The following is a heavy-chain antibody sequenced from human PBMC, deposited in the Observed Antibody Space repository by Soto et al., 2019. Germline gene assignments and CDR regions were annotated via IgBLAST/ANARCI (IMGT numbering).Heavy chain of an antibody. V-gene: IGHV1-2*02. CDR2: IGPETGAT. Sequence: QLQLVQSGAEVRKPGASVKVSCRASGYTFTGHYIHWVRQAPEQGPEWMGEIGPETGATRYAQKFRGRVTMTRDMSITTVYMELNNLSPDDTAVYYCGRGRSGQIVVFYWGQGTPVTVSS. J-gene: IGHJ4*02. CDR3: GRGRSGQIVVFY. CDR1: GYTFTGHY. D-gene: IGHD5-12*01.